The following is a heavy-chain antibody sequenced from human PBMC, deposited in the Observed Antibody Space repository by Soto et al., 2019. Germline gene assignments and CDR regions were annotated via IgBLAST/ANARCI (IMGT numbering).Heavy chain of an antibody. Sequence: SETLSLTCTVSGGSISSGGYYWSWIRQHPGKGLEWIGYIYYSGSTYYNPFLKSRVTISVDTSKNQFSLKLSSVTAADTAVYYCSRAIEMATILFWFDPWGQGTLVTVSS. CDR3: SRAIEMATILFWFDP. J-gene: IGHJ5*02. CDR1: GGSISSGGYY. D-gene: IGHD5-12*01. V-gene: IGHV4-31*03. CDR2: IYYSGST.